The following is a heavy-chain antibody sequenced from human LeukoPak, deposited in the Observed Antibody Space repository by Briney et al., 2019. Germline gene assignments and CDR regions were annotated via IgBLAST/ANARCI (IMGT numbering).Heavy chain of an antibody. J-gene: IGHJ6*02. CDR1: GYTFTSYY. CDR3: AKDIVATIGGRRYYYYGMDV. D-gene: IGHD5-12*01. Sequence: ASVKVSCKASGYTFTSYYMHWVRQAPGQGLEWMGIINPSGGSTSYAQKFQGRVTMTRDTSTSTVYMELSSLRSEDTAVYYCAKDIVATIGGRRYYYYGMDVWGQGTTVTVSS. CDR2: INPSGGST. V-gene: IGHV1-46*01.